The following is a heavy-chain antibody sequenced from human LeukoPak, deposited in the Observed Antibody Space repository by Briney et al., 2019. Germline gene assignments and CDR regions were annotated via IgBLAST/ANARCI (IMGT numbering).Heavy chain of an antibody. D-gene: IGHD3-10*01. CDR2: INHSGST. V-gene: IGHV4-34*01. CDR1: GGSFSGYY. Sequence: SETLSLTCAVYGGSFSGYYWSWIRQPPGKGLEWIGEINHSGSTNYNPSLKSRVTISVDTSKNQFSLKLSSVTAADTAVYYCASGRGSGSYYSYYFDYWGQGTLVTVSS. J-gene: IGHJ4*02. CDR3: ASGRGSGSYYSYYFDY.